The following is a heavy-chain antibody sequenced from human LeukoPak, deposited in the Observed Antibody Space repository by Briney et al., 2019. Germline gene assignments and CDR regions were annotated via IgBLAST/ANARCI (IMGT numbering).Heavy chain of an antibody. Sequence: GGSLRLLCAASGFTYSSYVMSWVRQAPGKGLEWVSAISGSGGSTYYADSVKGRFTISRDNSKNTLYLQMNSLRAEDTAVYYCAKDPGVDIVPTVSDPWGQGTLVTVSS. CDR1: GFTYSSYV. CDR3: AKDPGVDIVPTVSDP. D-gene: IGHD5-12*01. CDR2: ISGSGGST. V-gene: IGHV3-23*01. J-gene: IGHJ5*02.